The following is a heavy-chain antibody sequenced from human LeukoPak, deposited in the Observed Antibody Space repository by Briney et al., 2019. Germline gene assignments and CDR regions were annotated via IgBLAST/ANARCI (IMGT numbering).Heavy chain of an antibody. Sequence: SGPTLVNPTQTLTLTCTFSGFSLSTSGVGVGWIRQPPGKALEWLALIYWNDDKRYSPSLKGRLTITKDTSKNQVVLTMTNMDPVDTATYYCARFILWFGELGGYYFDYWGQGTLVTVSS. CDR3: ARFILWFGELGGYYFDY. CDR2: IYWNDDK. D-gene: IGHD3-10*01. J-gene: IGHJ4*02. CDR1: GFSLSTSGVG. V-gene: IGHV2-5*01.